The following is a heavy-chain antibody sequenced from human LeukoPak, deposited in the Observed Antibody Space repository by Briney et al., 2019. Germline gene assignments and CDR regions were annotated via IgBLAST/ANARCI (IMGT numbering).Heavy chain of an antibody. CDR2: IIPILGIA. CDR1: GGTFSSYA. D-gene: IGHD5-24*01. CDR3: ARASRRDGYNLYFDY. Sequence: ASVKVSCKAPGGTFSSYAISWVRQAPGQGLEWMGRIIPILGIANYAQKFQGRVTITADKSTSTAYMELSSLRSEDTAVYYCARASRRDGYNLYFDYWGQGTLVTVSS. V-gene: IGHV1-69*04. J-gene: IGHJ4*02.